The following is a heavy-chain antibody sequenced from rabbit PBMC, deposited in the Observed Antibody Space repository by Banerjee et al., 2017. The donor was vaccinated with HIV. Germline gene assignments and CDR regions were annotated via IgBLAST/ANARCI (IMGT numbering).Heavy chain of an antibody. Sequence: QSLEESGGGLVQPEGSLTLTCTASGFSFSSNYYINWVRQAPGKGLEWIACIVTDSTNTDYATWAKGRFTISKTSSTTVTLQMTSLTAADTATYFCARDLAAVTGWNFGLWGPGTLVTVS. D-gene: IGHD7-1*01. CDR2: IVTDSTNT. V-gene: IGHV1S40*01. CDR1: GFSFSSNYY. CDR3: ARDLAAVTGWNFGL. J-gene: IGHJ4*01.